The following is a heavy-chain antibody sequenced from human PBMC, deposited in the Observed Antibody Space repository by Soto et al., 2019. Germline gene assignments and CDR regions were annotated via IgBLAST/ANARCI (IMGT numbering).Heavy chain of an antibody. Sequence: ASVKVSCKASGYTFTSYDMHWVRQAPGQRLEWMGWINAGNGNTNYAQKFQERVTITRDMSTSTAYMELSSLRSEDTAVYYCAAFTMVRGSSFYGMDVWGQGTTVTVSS. V-gene: IGHV1-3*01. J-gene: IGHJ6*02. CDR2: INAGNGNT. D-gene: IGHD3-10*01. CDR3: AAFTMVRGSSFYGMDV. CDR1: GYTFTSYD.